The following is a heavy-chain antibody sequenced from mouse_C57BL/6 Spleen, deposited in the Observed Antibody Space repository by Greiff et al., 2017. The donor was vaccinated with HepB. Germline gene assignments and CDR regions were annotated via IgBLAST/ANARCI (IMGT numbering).Heavy chain of an antibody. V-gene: IGHV1-9*01. CDR3: AREGTTVVATPRWYFDV. CDR2: ILPGSGST. J-gene: IGHJ1*03. Sequence: LVESGAELMKPGASVKLSCKATGYTFTGYWIEWVKQRPGHGLEWIGEILPGSGSTNYNEKFKGKATFTADTSSNTAYMQLSSLTTEDSAIYYCAREGTTVVATPRWYFDVWGTGTTVTVSS. CDR1: GYTFTGYW. D-gene: IGHD1-1*01.